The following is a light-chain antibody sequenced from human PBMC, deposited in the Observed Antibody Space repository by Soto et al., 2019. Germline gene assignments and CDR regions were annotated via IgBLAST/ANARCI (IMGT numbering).Light chain of an antibody. CDR3: QKYDSAPYT. Sequence: DIQMTQSPSSLSAFVGDTVTITCRASQGINKYLAWYQQKPGKVPKLLIYAASTLQSGVPSRFSGSGSGTDFTLTIGSLQPEDFATYYCQKYDSAPYTFGQGSNVEI. CDR1: QGINKY. V-gene: IGKV1-27*01. CDR2: AAS. J-gene: IGKJ2*01.